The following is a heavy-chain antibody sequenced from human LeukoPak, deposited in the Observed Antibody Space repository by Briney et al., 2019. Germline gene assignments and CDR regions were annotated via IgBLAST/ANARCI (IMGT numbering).Heavy chain of an antibody. CDR1: GYIFISYW. Sequence: PGESLKISCKGSGYIFISYWISWVRQMPGKGLEWMGRVDPSDSYTNYSPSFQGHVTVSADKTISTAYLQWSSLKASDTAMYYCARGNSGWYRGDGMGVEGRGKGVTVSS. CDR2: VDPSDSYT. V-gene: IGHV5-10-1*01. CDR3: ARGNSGWYRGDGMGV. D-gene: IGHD6-19*01. J-gene: IGHJ6*02.